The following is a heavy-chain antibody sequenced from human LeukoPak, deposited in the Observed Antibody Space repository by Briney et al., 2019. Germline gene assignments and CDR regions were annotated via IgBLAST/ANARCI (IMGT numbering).Heavy chain of an antibody. J-gene: IGHJ6*03. CDR1: GYTFTSYG. D-gene: IGHD6-13*01. V-gene: IGHV1-18*01. Sequence: ASVKVSCKASGYTFTSYGISWVRPAPGQGLEWMGWISAYNGNTNYAQKLQGRVTMTTDTSTSTTYMELRSLRSDDTAVYYCARGNPAGSGLNYYYYMDVWGKGTTVTVSS. CDR2: ISAYNGNT. CDR3: ARGNPAGSGLNYYYYMDV.